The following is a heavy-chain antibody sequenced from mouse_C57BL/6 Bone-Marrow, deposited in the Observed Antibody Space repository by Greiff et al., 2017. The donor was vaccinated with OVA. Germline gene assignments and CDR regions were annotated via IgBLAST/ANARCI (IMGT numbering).Heavy chain of an antibody. V-gene: IGHV6-6*01. CDR2: IRNKANNHAT. J-gene: IGHJ3*01. Sequence: EVQLQESGGGLVQPGGSMKLSCAASGFTFSDAWMDWVRQSPEQGLEWVAGIRNKANNHATYYAESVKGRFTISRDDSKSSVYLQMNSLRAEDTGIYCCTSKLGTWVAYWGQGTLVTVSA. CDR3: TSKLGTWVAY. D-gene: IGHD4-1*01. CDR1: GFTFSDAW.